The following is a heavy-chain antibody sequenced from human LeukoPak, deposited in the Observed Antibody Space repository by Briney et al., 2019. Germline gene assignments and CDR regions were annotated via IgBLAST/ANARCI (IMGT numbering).Heavy chain of an antibody. CDR2: INSDGSST. Sequence: GGSLRLSCAASGFTFSSYWMHWVRQAPGKGLVWVSRINSDGSSTSYADSVKGRFTISRDNAKNTLYLQMNSLRAEDTAVYYCARVAHSEEPVKTYYYGMDVWAKGTTVTVSS. CDR3: ARVAHSEEPVKTYYYGMDV. D-gene: IGHD1-14*01. V-gene: IGHV3-74*01. CDR1: GFTFSSYW. J-gene: IGHJ6*04.